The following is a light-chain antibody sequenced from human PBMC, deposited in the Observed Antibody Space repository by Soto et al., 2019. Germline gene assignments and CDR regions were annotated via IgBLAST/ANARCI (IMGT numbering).Light chain of an antibody. J-gene: IGKJ2*01. CDR1: QSVDSRF. CDR2: GAS. V-gene: IGKV3-20*01. Sequence: ESMLTQSPGTLSLSPGERATLSCRASQSVDSRFLTWYQQKPGQTPRLLIYGASIRATGIPDRFSGSGSGTDVTLIIIRVEPEDSAVDYCLQFGTSPPAFTFGQGTKLEI. CDR3: LQFGTSPPAFT.